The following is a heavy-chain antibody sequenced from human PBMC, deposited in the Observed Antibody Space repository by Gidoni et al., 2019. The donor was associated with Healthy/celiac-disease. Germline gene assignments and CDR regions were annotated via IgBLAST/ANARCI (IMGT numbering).Heavy chain of an antibody. Sequence: EVQLVASGGGLVQPGRSLSLSCAASGFTFYDYAMHWVRQAPGKGVEWVSGISWNSGSIGYADSVKGRFTISRENAKNSLYLQMNSLGAEDTALYYCAKGDYYDSSDRDYWGQGTLVTVSS. D-gene: IGHD3-22*01. CDR2: ISWNSGSI. CDR1: GFTFYDYA. V-gene: IGHV3-9*01. CDR3: AKGDYYDSSDRDY. J-gene: IGHJ4*02.